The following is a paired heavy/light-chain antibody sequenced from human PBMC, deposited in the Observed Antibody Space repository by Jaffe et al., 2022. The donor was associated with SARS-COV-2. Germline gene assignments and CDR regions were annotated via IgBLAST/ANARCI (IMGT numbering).Heavy chain of an antibody. D-gene: IGHD6-6*01. CDR2: ISGSGGST. Sequence: EVQLLESGGGLVQPGGSLRLSCAASGFTFSSYAMSWVRQAPGKGLEWVSAISGSGGSTYYADSVKGRFTISRDNSKNTLYLQMNSLRAEDTAVYYCAKWDIAARPAPDQGAEYFQHWGQGTLVTVSS. V-gene: IGHV3-23*01. CDR1: GFTFSSYA. CDR3: AKWDIAARPAPDQGAEYFQH. J-gene: IGHJ1*01.
Light chain of an antibody. CDR3: QQYNKGPRT. Sequence: EIVMTQSPATLSVSPGERATLSCRASQSVSSNLAWYQQKPGQAPRLLIYGASTRATGIPARFSGSGSGTEFTLTISSLQSEDFAVYYCQQYNKGPRTFGQGTKVEIK. J-gene: IGKJ1*01. V-gene: IGKV3-15*01. CDR1: QSVSSN. CDR2: GAS.